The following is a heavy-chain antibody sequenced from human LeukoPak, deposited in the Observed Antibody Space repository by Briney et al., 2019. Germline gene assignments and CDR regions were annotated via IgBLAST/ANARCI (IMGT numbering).Heavy chain of an antibody. CDR3: AKELDYSNYLNYFDY. J-gene: IGHJ4*02. Sequence: PGGSLRLSCAASGFTFSSYAMNWVRQAPGKGLEWVSAISGSGSTTYYADSVKGRFTISRDNSKNTLYLQMNSLRAEDTAVYYCAKELDYSNYLNYFDYWGQGTLVTVSS. D-gene: IGHD4-11*01. V-gene: IGHV3-23*01. CDR2: ISGSGSTT. CDR1: GFTFSSYA.